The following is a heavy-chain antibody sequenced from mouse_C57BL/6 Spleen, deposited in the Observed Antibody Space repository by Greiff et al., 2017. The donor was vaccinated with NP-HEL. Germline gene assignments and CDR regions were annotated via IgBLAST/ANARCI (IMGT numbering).Heavy chain of an antibody. D-gene: IGHD2-14*01. CDR2: INPGSGGT. CDR3: ARGVRGPFDY. V-gene: IGHV1-54*01. Sequence: VQLQQSGAELVRPGTSVKVSCKASGYAFTNYLIEWVKQRPGQGLEWIGVINPGSGGTNYNEKFKGKATLTADKSSSTAYMQLSSLTSEDSAVYFCARGVRGPFDYWGQGTTLTVSS. CDR1: GYAFTNYL. J-gene: IGHJ2*01.